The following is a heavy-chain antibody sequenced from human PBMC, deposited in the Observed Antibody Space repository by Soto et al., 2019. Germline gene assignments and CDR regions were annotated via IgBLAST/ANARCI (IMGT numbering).Heavy chain of an antibody. J-gene: IGHJ6*02. CDR2: INHSGST. Sequence: QVQLQQWGAGLLKPSETLSLTCAVYGGSFSGYYWSWIRQPPGKGLEWIGEINHSGSTNYNPSLKSRVTISVDTSKNQFSLKLSSVTAADTAVYYCARVEYYYGMDVWGQGTTVTVSS. V-gene: IGHV4-34*01. CDR1: GGSFSGYY. D-gene: IGHD3-3*01. CDR3: ARVEYYYGMDV.